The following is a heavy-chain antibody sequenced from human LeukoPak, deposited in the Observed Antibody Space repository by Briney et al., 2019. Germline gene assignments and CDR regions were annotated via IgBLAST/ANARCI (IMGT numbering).Heavy chain of an antibody. D-gene: IGHD5-12*01. CDR3: ARDSSGYVVY. V-gene: IGHV1-18*04. Sequence: GASVKVSCKASGYTFSGHYLHWVRQAPGQGLEWMGWISAYNGNTNYAQKLQGRVTMTTDTSTSTAYMELRSLRSDDTAVYYCARDSSGYVVYWGQGTLVTVSS. CDR1: GYTFSGHY. J-gene: IGHJ4*01. CDR2: ISAYNGNT.